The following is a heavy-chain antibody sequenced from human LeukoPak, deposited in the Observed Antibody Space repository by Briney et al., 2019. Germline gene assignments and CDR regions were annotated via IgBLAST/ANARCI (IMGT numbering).Heavy chain of an antibody. V-gene: IGHV3-48*03. CDR3: ARDAIGCSGGSCVFDY. J-gene: IGHJ4*02. D-gene: IGHD2-15*01. Sequence: PGGSLRLSCSASGFTFSSYAMHWVRQAPGKGLEWVSYISTSGSTIYYADFVKGRFTISRDNSKNSLFLQMNSLRAEDTAVYYCARDAIGCSGGSCVFDYWGQGTLVTVSS. CDR2: ISTSGSTI. CDR1: GFTFSSYA.